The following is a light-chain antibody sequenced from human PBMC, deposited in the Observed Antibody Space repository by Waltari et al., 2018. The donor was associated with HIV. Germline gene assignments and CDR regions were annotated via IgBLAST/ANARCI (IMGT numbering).Light chain of an antibody. Sequence: QSVLTQPPSASGTPGQRVTIACSGSNSNIGSNTVNWYKQVPGTAPKLLIYNNYGRPSGVPDRFPGSKSGSSASLAISGLQSEDDGDYYCAAWDGSLLGVLFGGGTKLTVL. CDR2: NNY. CDR1: NSNIGSNT. J-gene: IGLJ2*01. CDR3: AAWDGSLLGVL. V-gene: IGLV1-44*01.